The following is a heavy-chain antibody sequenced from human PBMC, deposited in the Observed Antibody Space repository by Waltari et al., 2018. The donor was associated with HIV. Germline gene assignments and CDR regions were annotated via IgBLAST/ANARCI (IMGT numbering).Heavy chain of an antibody. Sequence: QLQLQESGPGLVKPSETLSLTCTVSGGSISSSTYYWGWVRQPPGKGLEWLGNLYYSGSTYYNPSLNSRVTISVDTSKNQFSLKLSSVTAADTAVYYCTRLSIVVVTAIDFWGQGTLVTVSS. CDR1: GGSISSSTYY. D-gene: IGHD2-21*02. V-gene: IGHV4-39*01. CDR3: TRLSIVVVTAIDF. CDR2: LYYSGST. J-gene: IGHJ4*02.